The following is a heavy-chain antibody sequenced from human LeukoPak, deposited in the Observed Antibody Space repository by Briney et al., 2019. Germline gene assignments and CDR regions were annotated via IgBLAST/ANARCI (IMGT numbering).Heavy chain of an antibody. J-gene: IGHJ4*02. V-gene: IGHV3-30-3*01. CDR3: AKAGSGSYFDY. CDR1: GFTFSSYA. Sequence: TGGSLRLSCAASGFTFSSYAMHWVRQAPGKGLEWVAVISYDGSNKYYADSVKGRFTISRDNSKNTLYLQMNSLRAEDTAVYYCAKAGSGSYFDYWGQGTLVTVSS. D-gene: IGHD3-10*01. CDR2: ISYDGSNK.